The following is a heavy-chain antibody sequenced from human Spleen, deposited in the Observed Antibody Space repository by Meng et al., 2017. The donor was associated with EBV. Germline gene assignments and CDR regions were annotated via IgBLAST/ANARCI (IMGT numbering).Heavy chain of an antibody. CDR1: GFIFRDSY. Sequence: VQLVHSWGDLVKPGGSLRPSCAASGFIFRDSYMSWIRQTPGKGLEWISYISNTGTTIKYADSVKGRFTISRDNGKNSLYLQMNSLRADDTAVYYCARGSGRWTFDYWGQGTLVTVSS. D-gene: IGHD1-26*01. CDR2: ISNTGTTI. J-gene: IGHJ4*02. CDR3: ARGSGRWTFDY. V-gene: IGHV3-11*01.